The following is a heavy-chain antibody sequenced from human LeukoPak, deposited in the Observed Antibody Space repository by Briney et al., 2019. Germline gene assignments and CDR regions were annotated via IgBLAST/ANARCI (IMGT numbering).Heavy chain of an antibody. CDR1: GDTLCRFY. D-gene: IGHD5-18*01. Sequence: ASVKVSRKASGDTLCRFYMHRVRQAPGQGLEWMGWINPNSGGTKYAQKIQGRVTMTRDTSISTAYMELSRLRSDDTAVYYCATEVTDWGQGTLVTVSS. V-gene: IGHV1-2*02. J-gene: IGHJ4*02. CDR2: INPNSGGT. CDR3: ATEVTD.